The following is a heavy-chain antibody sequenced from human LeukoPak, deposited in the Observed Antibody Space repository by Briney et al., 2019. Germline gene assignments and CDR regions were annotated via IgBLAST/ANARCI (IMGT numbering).Heavy chain of an antibody. V-gene: IGHV3-33*01. CDR1: GFTFSSYG. CDR2: TWHDGSNK. CDR3: ARDRGYTYGHPFDY. J-gene: IGHJ4*02. D-gene: IGHD5-18*01. Sequence: TGGSLRLSCAASGFTFSSYGMHWVRQAPGKGLEWVALTWHDGSNKYYGDSVKGRFTISRENSKNTLYLQMNSLRAEDTAVYYCARDRGYTYGHPFDYWGQGTLVTVSS.